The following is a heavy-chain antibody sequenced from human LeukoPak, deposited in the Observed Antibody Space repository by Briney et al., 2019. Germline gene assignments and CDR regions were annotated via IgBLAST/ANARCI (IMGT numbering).Heavy chain of an antibody. CDR1: GFTLSSYA. CDR3: AKEGSIAVFWSGYDY. CDR2: ISGSGDRT. J-gene: IGHJ4*02. V-gene: IGHV3-23*01. Sequence: GGSLRLSCAASGFTLSSYAMSWVRQAPGKGLEWVSGISGSGDRTHYADSVKGRFTISRDISKNTVYLQMNSLRAEDSAVYLCAKEGSIAVFWSGYDYWGQGTLVTVSS. D-gene: IGHD3-3*01.